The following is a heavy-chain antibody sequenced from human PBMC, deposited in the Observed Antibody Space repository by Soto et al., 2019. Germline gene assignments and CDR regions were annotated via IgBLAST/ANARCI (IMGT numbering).Heavy chain of an antibody. J-gene: IGHJ4*02. V-gene: IGHV3-23*01. CDR1: GFTFSSYA. CDR3: AKDPRYCSGGSCRRNDY. CDR2: ISGSGGST. Sequence: GGSLRLSCAASGFTFSSYAMSWVRQAPGKGLEWVSAISGSGGSTYYADSVKGRFTISRDNSKNTLYLQMNSLRAEDTAVYYCAKDPRYCSGGSCRRNDYWGQGTLVTVSS. D-gene: IGHD2-15*01.